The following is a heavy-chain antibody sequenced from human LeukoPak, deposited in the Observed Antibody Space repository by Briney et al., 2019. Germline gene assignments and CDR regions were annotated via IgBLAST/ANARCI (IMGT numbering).Heavy chain of an antibody. CDR2: ISDSGGTT. V-gene: IGHV3-23*01. J-gene: IGHJ4*02. CDR3: AKARSGSSSSCYNY. CDR1: GFTFKNYS. D-gene: IGHD2-2*02. Sequence: GGSLRLSCAASGFTFKNYSMNWVRQAQGKGLEWVSGISDSGGTTDYADSVKGRFAISRDNSNNTLYLQMNSLRAEDTAVYYCAKARSGSSSSCYNYWGQGTLVTVSS.